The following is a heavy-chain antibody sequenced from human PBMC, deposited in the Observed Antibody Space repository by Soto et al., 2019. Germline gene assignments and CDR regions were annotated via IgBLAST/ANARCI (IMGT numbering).Heavy chain of an antibody. CDR1: GGSISSGGYS. J-gene: IGHJ4*02. CDR2: IYHSGST. V-gene: IGHV4-30-2*01. D-gene: IGHD4-17*01. CDR3: ATGGDYVFDY. Sequence: QLPLQESGSGLVKPSQTLSLTCAVSGGSISSGGYSWSWIRQPPGKGLEWIGYIYHSGSTYYNPSLKSRVTISVDRSKNQFSLKLSSVTAADTAVYYCATGGDYVFDYWGQGTLVTVSS.